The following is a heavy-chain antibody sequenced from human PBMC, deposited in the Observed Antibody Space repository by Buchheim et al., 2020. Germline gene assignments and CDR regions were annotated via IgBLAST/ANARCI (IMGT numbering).Heavy chain of an antibody. CDR3: ARESGNAFDY. J-gene: IGHJ4*02. CDR2: ISSSATI. CDR1: GFTFVSYR. V-gene: IGHV3-48*01. Sequence: EVQLVESGGGLVQPGGSLRLSCAASGFTFVSYRMNWVRQAPGKGLEWVSYISSSATIYYADSVKGRFTISRDHAKNSLYLRMNSLRADDTAVYYCARESGNAFDYWGQGTL. D-gene: IGHD3-10*01.